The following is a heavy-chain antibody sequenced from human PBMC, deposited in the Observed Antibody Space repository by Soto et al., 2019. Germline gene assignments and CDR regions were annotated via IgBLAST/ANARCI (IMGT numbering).Heavy chain of an antibody. V-gene: IGHV6-1*01. J-gene: IGHJ5*02. CDR2: TYFRSKWYN. Sequence: SQTLSLTCAISGDSVSSNTASCNLISQSPSSGLEWLGRTYFRSKWYNDYAVSVTRRIIINPDTSNNQFSLQLNPVTPEDTTVYFCAKGDNLGPKSGYAFDPWGQGIMVTVS. CDR3: AKGDNLGPKSGYAFDP. CDR1: GDSVSSNTAS. D-gene: IGHD5-12*01.